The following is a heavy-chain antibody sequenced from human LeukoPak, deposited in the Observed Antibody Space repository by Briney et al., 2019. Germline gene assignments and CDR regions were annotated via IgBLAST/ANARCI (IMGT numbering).Heavy chain of an antibody. V-gene: IGHV4-31*03. J-gene: IGHJ5*02. Sequence: SQTLSLTCTASGGSISSGGYYWSWIRQHPGKGLEWIGYIYYSGSTYYNPSLKSRVTISVDTSKNQFSLKLSSVTAADTAVYYCARLDGSGSLGYNWFDPWGQGTLVTVSS. CDR2: IYYSGST. CDR1: GGSISSGGYY. CDR3: ARLDGSGSLGYNWFDP. D-gene: IGHD3-10*01.